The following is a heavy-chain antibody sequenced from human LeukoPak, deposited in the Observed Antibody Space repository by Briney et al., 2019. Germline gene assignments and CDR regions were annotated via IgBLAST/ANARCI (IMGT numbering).Heavy chain of an antibody. CDR1: GFIFSSYW. Sequence: GGSLRLSCAASGFIFSSYWMHWVRQAPGKGLVWVSRINSDGSSTTYADSVKGRFTISRDNAKNTLYLQMNSLRAEDTAVYYCARDSSPGHFDYWGQGTLVTVSS. J-gene: IGHJ4*02. CDR3: ARDSSPGHFDY. CDR2: INSDGSST. V-gene: IGHV3-74*01.